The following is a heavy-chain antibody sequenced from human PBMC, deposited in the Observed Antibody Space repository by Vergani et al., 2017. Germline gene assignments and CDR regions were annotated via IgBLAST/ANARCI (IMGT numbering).Heavy chain of an antibody. D-gene: IGHD1-26*01. V-gene: IGHV1-69*01. J-gene: IGHJ4*02. CDR1: GGTFSSYA. CDR2: ISPIFGTA. Sequence: QVQLVQSGAEVKKPGSSVKVSCKASGGTFSSYAISWVRQAPGQGLEWMGGISPIFGTANYAQKFQGRVTVTADESTSTAYMELSSLRSEDTAVYYCARDPYPRSLPSPAVGYWGQGTLVTVSS. CDR3: ARDPYPRSLPSPAVGY.